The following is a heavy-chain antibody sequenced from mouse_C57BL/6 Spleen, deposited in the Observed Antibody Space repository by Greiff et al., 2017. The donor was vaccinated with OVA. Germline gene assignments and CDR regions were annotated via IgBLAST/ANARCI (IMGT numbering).Heavy chain of an antibody. CDR3: ARRMVTHPYWYFDV. J-gene: IGHJ1*03. CDR1: GFTFSDYY. V-gene: IGHV5-12*01. Sequence: EVQRVESGGGLVQPGGSLKLSCAASGFTFSDYYMYWVRQTPEKRLEWVAYISNGGGSTYYPDTVKGRFTISRDNAKNTLYLQMSRLKSEDTAMYYCARRMVTHPYWYFDVWGTGTTVTVSS. D-gene: IGHD2-3*01. CDR2: ISNGGGST.